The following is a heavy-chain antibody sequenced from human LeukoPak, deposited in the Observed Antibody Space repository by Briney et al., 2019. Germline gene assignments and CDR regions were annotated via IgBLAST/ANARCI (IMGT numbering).Heavy chain of an antibody. V-gene: IGHV1-2*02. D-gene: IGHD7-27*01. CDR2: IGPKSGDT. CDR1: VYTFTGYY. CDR3: GINRLGKALDI. Sequence: GASVKVSCKASVYTFTGYYIHWVRQAPGQGLEWMGWIGPKSGDTSYLQRFQGRVTVTRDTSISTAYMELSRLRSDDTAVYYCGINRLGKALDIWGQGTMVTVSS. J-gene: IGHJ3*02.